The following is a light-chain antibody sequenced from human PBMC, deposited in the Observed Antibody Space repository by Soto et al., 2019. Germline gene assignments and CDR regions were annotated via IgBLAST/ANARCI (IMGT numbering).Light chain of an antibody. CDR1: SSDVGSYNL. CDR3: CSYAGSGTFV. V-gene: IGLV2-23*01. J-gene: IGLJ1*01. CDR2: EGS. Sequence: QSALTQPASVSGSPGQSITISCTGTSSDVGSYNLVSWFQHHPGKAPKTMIYEGSKRPSGVSNRFSGSKSGNTASLTISGLQAEDEADYSCCSYAGSGTFVFGTGTKLTVL.